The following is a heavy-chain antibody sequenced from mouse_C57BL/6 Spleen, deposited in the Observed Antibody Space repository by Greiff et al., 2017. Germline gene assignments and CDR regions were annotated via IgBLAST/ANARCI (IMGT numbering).Heavy chain of an antibody. J-gene: IGHJ2*01. CDR2: IYPGSGST. D-gene: IGHD1-1*01. CDR1: GYTFTSYW. V-gene: IGHV1-55*01. Sequence: VQLQPPGAELVKPGASVKMSCKASGYTFTSYWITWVKQRPGQGLAWIGDIYPGSGSTNYNEKFKSKATLTVDTSSSTAYMQLSSLTSEDSAVYYCARSTTVVLDYWGQGTTLTVSA. CDR3: ARSTTVVLDY.